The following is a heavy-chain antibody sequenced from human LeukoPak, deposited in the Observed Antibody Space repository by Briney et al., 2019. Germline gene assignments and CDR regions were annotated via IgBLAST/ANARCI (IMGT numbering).Heavy chain of an antibody. D-gene: IGHD5-18*01. CDR1: GFTFSDYY. V-gene: IGHV3-11*01. CDR2: ISSSGSTI. Sequence: GGSLRLSCAASGFTFSDYYMSWIRQAPGKGLEWVSYISSSGSTIYYADSVKGRFTISRDNAKNSLYLQMNSLRAEDTAVYYCARGSVSDTAMDDAFDIWGQGTMVTVSS. CDR3: ARGSVSDTAMDDAFDI. J-gene: IGHJ3*02.